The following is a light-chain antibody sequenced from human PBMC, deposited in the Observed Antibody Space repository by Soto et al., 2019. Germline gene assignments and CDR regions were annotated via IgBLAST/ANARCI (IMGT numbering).Light chain of an antibody. V-gene: IGKV1-39*01. Sequence: DIQMTQSPSSLSASVGDRVTITCRASQPVTNYLSWYQQKPGKAPNLFISAASRLQSGVPSRFSVGGSGTDFTLTISSLLPEDFATYYCQQSYSAPGTFGQGTKVDIK. J-gene: IGKJ1*01. CDR3: QQSYSAPGT. CDR2: AAS. CDR1: QPVTNY.